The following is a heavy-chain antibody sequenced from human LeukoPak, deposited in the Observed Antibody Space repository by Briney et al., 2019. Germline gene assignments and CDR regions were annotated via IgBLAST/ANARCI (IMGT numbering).Heavy chain of an antibody. J-gene: IGHJ5*02. V-gene: IGHV3-30*02. Sequence: GRSLRLSCAASGFTFSSYGMHWVRQAPGKGLEWVAFIRYDGSNKYYADSVKGRFTISRDNSKNTLYLQMNSLRAEDTAVYYCAKYTYYYGSGSYYLNWFDPWGQGTLVTVSS. CDR1: GFTFSSYG. D-gene: IGHD3-10*01. CDR3: AKYTYYYGSGSYYLNWFDP. CDR2: IRYDGSNK.